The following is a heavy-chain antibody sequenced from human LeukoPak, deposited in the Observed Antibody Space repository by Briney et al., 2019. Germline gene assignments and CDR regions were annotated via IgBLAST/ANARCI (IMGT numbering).Heavy chain of an antibody. D-gene: IGHD1-1*01. CDR2: ISAYNGNT. CDR1: GYTFTSYG. J-gene: IGHJ4*02. V-gene: IGHV1-18*01. Sequence: ASVKVSCKASGYTFTSYGISWVRQAPGQGLEWMGWISAYNGNTNYAQKLQGRVTMTTDTSTSTAYMELRSLRSDDTAVYYCARYVPWVPEEYYFDYWGQGTLVTVSS. CDR3: ARYVPWVPEEYYFDY.